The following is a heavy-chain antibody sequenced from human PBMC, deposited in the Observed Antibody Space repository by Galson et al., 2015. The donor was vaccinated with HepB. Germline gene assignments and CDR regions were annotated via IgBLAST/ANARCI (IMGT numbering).Heavy chain of an antibody. CDR2: IYSSGST. CDR3: ARRGIDWYFDL. D-gene: IGHD3-16*01. CDR1: GGSLSNYY. Sequence: LSLTCTVSGGSLSNYYWSWIRQPPGKGLEWIGYIYSSGSTNYRPSLKSRITISLDTSKNRFSLKLNSVTATDTAVYYCARRGIDWYFDLWGRGTLVTVSS. V-gene: IGHV4-59*08. J-gene: IGHJ2*01.